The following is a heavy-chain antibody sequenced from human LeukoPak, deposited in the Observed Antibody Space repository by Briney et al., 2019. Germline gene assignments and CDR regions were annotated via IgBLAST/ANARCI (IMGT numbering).Heavy chain of an antibody. D-gene: IGHD5-12*01. CDR2: VYDNDIS. CDR3: ARGLVLATDDAFDI. J-gene: IGHJ3*02. Sequence: SETLSLTCSVSGASIRSYFWSWTRQSPGKGLEWIGYVYDNDISNFNPSLESRVTILVDRSKSQFSLKLRSVTAADTAVYYCARGLVLATDDAFDIWGPGTMTVSS. V-gene: IGHV4-59*01. CDR1: GASIRSYF.